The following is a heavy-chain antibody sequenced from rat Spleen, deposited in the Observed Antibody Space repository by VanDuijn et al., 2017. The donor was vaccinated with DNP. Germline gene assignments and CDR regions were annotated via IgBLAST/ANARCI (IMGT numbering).Heavy chain of an antibody. CDR3: ASYFYDGYFAMDA. D-gene: IGHD1-12*03. Sequence: VQLKESGPGLVQPSQTLSLTCTVSGFSLSSYAVSWVRQPPGKGLEWIGHISYSGSTTYNPSLKSRISITRDTSKNQFFLQLNSVTAEDTATYYCASYFYDGYFAMDAWGQGTSVTVSS. CDR2: ISYSGST. V-gene: IGHV3-1*01. J-gene: IGHJ4*01. CDR1: GFSLSSYA.